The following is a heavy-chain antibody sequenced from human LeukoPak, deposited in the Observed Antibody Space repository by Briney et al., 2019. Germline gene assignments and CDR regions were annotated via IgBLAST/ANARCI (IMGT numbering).Heavy chain of an antibody. CDR2: INNNGDST. V-gene: IGHV3-64D*06. CDR1: GFTFSTFA. D-gene: IGHD3-16*01. CDR3: VKTMMTFGGVIRTDDFDI. Sequence: PGGSLRLSCSASGFTFSTFAMHWVRQAPGKRLEYVSGINNNGDSTYYSDSMKARLTISRDNSKNTLFLQMASLRAEDTAVYYCVKTMMTFGGVIRTDDFDIWGQGTMVIVSS. J-gene: IGHJ3*02.